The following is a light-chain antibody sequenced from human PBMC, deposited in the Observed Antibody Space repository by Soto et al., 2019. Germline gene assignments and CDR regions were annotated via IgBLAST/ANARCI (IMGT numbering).Light chain of an antibody. J-gene: IGKJ2*01. CDR3: LQHNTYPYT. CDR2: AAS. V-gene: IGKV1-17*01. Sequence: DIQMTQSPSSLSASVGDRVRITCRASQSIRNALGWYRQKPGKAPQHLMYAASILQTGVPSRFSGSGSGTEFTLTICSLQPEDFATYYCLQHNTYPYTFGQGTRLDIK. CDR1: QSIRNA.